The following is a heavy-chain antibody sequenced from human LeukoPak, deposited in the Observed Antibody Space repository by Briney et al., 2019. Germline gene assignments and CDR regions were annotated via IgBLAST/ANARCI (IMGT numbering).Heavy chain of an antibody. Sequence: GGSLRLSCAASGIAFSAHAMTWVRQAPGKGLEWVSTIRGSTAGTYYADSVRGRFIISRDESENTLYLQTNSLTAADTAVYYCAKDPVYTSGTWGQGTLVTVSS. D-gene: IGHD3-10*01. CDR3: AKDPVYTSGT. V-gene: IGHV3-23*01. J-gene: IGHJ5*02. CDR2: IRGSTAGT. CDR1: GIAFSAHA.